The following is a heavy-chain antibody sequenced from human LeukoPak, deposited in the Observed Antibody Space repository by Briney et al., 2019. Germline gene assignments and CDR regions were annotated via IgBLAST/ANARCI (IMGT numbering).Heavy chain of an antibody. D-gene: IGHD6-13*01. V-gene: IGHV3-48*04. CDR2: ISSSSGTI. CDR3: ARDNGSSWYGYLDY. Sequence: GGSLRLSCAASGFTFSAYSMNWVRQAPGKGLEWVSHISSSSGTIYYGDSVKGRFTISRDNAKNSLYLQMNSLRAEDTAVYYCARDNGSSWYGYLDYWGQGTLVTVSS. J-gene: IGHJ4*02. CDR1: GFTFSAYS.